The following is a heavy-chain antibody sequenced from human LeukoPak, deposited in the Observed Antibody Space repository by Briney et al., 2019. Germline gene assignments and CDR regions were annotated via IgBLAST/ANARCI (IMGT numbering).Heavy chain of an antibody. CDR2: IYYSGTT. D-gene: IGHD3-9*01. CDR3: ASTITYSDDTGYYLVDAFDV. Sequence: SETLSLTCSVSGASISSSSYYWAWVRQPPGKGLEWIGSIYYSGTTYYIPDLMSRLIISVDTSTNRFSLKLSSVTAADTVVYYCASTITYSDDTGYYLVDAFDVWAQGILVTVSS. CDR1: GASISSSSYY. J-gene: IGHJ3*01. V-gene: IGHV4-39*01.